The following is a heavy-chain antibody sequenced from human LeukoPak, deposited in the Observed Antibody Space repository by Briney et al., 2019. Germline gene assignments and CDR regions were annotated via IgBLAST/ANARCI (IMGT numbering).Heavy chain of an antibody. J-gene: IGHJ4*02. CDR1: GYTFTGYY. CDR3: ARGPNIVVVVAANFDY. D-gene: IGHD2-15*01. V-gene: IGHV1-2*02. CDR2: INPNSGGT. Sequence: ASVKVSCKASGYTFTGYYMHWVRQAPGQGLEWIGWINPNSGGTNYAQKFQGRVTMTRDTSISTAYMELSRLRSDDTAVYYCARGPNIVVVVAANFDYWGQGTLVTVSS.